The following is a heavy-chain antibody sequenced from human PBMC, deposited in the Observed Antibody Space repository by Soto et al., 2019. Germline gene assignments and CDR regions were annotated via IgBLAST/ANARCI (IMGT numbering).Heavy chain of an antibody. D-gene: IGHD3-10*01. CDR1: GFTFSSYW. CDR2: IKQDGSEK. V-gene: IGHV3-7*01. CDR3: AKVRASYLSASYFYYGLDV. Sequence: PRLSCAASGFTFSSYWMSWVRQAPGKGLEWVANIKQDGSEKYYVDSVKGRFTISRDNAKNSLYLQMNSLRAEDTAVYYCAKVRASYLSASYFYYGLDVWGQGTTVTVSS. J-gene: IGHJ6*02.